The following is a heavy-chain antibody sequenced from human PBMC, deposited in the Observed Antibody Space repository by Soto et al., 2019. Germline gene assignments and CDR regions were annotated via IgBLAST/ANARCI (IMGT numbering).Heavy chain of an antibody. CDR3: ARHLLPVRTYYFDS. CDR1: GFNLSTYS. J-gene: IGHJ4*02. Sequence: GSLKPSCTASGFNLSTYSMNLVRQAPCMVLDWVSYISAISNSIYYADSVKGRFTVSRDNAENSLYLQMGSLRAEGTAVYYYARHLLPVRTYYFDSWGQGTLVTVSS. CDR2: ISAISNSI. V-gene: IGHV3-48*01.